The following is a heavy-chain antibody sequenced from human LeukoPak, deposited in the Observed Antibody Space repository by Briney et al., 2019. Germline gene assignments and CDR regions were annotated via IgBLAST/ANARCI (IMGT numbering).Heavy chain of an antibody. Sequence: GGSLRLSCAASGFTFSSYSMNWVRQAPGKGLEWVSAISSRSVYIYSADSVRGRFTISRDDAKNSLYLQMNSLRAGDTAVYYCARSRTTVTKDPLDSWGQGTLVTVSS. CDR2: ISSRSVYI. CDR1: GFTFSSYS. V-gene: IGHV3-21*01. D-gene: IGHD4-17*01. CDR3: ARSRTTVTKDPLDS. J-gene: IGHJ4*02.